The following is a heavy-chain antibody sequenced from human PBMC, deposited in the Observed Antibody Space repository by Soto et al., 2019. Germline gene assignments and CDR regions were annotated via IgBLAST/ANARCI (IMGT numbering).Heavy chain of an antibody. V-gene: IGHV3-48*01. Sequence: GGSLRLSCAASGFTFSSYSMNWVRQAPGKGLEWVSYISSSSSTIYYADSVKGRFTISRDNAKNSLYLQMNSLRAEDTAVYYCARSNYDFWSGYSKAAFDYWGQGTLVTVSS. CDR2: ISSSSSTI. D-gene: IGHD3-3*01. J-gene: IGHJ4*02. CDR3: ARSNYDFWSGYSKAAFDY. CDR1: GFTFSSYS.